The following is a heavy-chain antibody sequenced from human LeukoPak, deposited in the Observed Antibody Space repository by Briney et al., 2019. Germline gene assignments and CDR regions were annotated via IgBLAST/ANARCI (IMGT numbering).Heavy chain of an antibody. V-gene: IGHV4-39*01. CDR3: ARLKYSSDFDY. CDR2: IYYSGST. D-gene: IGHD6-25*01. J-gene: IGHJ4*02. Sequence: PSETLSLTSTVSGGSISSSSYYWGWIRQPPGKGLEWIGSIYYSGSTYYNPSLKSRVTISVDTFKSQFSLKLTSVTAADTAVYYCARLKYSSDFDYWGQGTLVTVSS. CDR1: GGSISSSSYY.